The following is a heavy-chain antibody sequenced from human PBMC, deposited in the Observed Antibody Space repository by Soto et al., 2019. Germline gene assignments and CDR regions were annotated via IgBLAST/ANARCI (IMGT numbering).Heavy chain of an antibody. V-gene: IGHV4-39*01. D-gene: IGHD2-15*01. J-gene: IGHJ2*01. CDR3: ARRYCSGGSCSQNWYFDL. CDR2: IYYSGST. CDR1: GGSISSSSYY. Sequence: QLQLQESGPGLVKPSETLSLTCTVSGGSISSSSYYWGWIRQPPGKGLEWIGSIYYSGSTYYNPSLKSRVTISVDTSKIQFSLELSSVTAADTAVYYCARRYCSGGSCSQNWYFDLWGRGTLVTVSS.